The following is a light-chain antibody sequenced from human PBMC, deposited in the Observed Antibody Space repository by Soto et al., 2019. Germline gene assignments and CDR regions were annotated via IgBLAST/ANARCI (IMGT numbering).Light chain of an antibody. CDR3: SASSDIDTKV. Sequence: QSALTQPASVSGSPGQSITISCGGTSSDVGAYIYVSWYQQFPGKAPKLILYEVNNRPSGVSNRFSGSKSDTTASLTISGLQPEDEADYYCSASSDIDTKVFGTGTKLTVL. V-gene: IGLV2-14*03. CDR1: SSDVGAYIY. J-gene: IGLJ1*01. CDR2: EVN.